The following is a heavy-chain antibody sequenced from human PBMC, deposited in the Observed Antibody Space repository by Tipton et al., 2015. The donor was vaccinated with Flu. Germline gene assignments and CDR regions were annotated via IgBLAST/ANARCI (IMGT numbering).Heavy chain of an antibody. CDR3: AKRGLTGSHQEFAFDI. Sequence: TLSLTCTVSGGSISSSSYYWTWIRQPAGKGLEWIGQIYTSGSTKYNPSLKSRVTMSLDTSKNQFSLKMSSVTAADTAMYYCAKRGLTGSHQEFAFDIWGQGTLVTVSS. CDR2: IYTSGST. CDR1: GGSISSSSYY. J-gene: IGHJ3*02. V-gene: IGHV4-61*09. D-gene: IGHD1-26*01.